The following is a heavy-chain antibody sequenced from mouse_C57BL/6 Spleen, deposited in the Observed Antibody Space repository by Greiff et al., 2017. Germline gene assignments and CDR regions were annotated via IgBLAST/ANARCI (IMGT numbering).Heavy chain of an antibody. CDR3: AREGGSRGYFDV. Sequence: VQLQQSGPGLVKPSQSLSLTCSVTGYSITSGYYWNWIRQFPGNKLEWMGYISYDGSNNYNPSLKSRISITRDTSKNQFFLKLNSVTTEDTATYYCAREGGSRGYFDVWGTGTTVTVSS. CDR2: ISYDGSN. J-gene: IGHJ1*03. D-gene: IGHD1-1*01. V-gene: IGHV3-6*01. CDR1: GYSITSGYY.